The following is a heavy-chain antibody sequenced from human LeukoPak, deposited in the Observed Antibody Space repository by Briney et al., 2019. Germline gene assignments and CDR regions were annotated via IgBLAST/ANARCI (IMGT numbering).Heavy chain of an antibody. CDR1: GFTFSSYA. CDR2: ISGSGGST. D-gene: IGHD6-19*01. CDR3: AKLPVAGLYFDY. V-gene: IGHV3-23*01. Sequence: GGYLRLSCAASGFTFSSYAMSWVRQAPGKGLEWVSAISGSGGSTYYADSVKGRFTISRDNSKNTLYLQMNSLRAEDTAVYYCAKLPVAGLYFDYWGQGTLVTVSS. J-gene: IGHJ4*02.